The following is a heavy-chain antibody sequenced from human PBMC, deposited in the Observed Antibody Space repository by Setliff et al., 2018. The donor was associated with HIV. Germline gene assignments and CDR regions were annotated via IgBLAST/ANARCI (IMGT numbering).Heavy chain of an antibody. Sequence: GGSLRLSCAASGVSFRTYNMNWVRQAPGKGLEWVSSISSDGRYIYYADSVKGRFTISRDDAKSSLYLQMYSLRAEDTAVYYCARDRASSGYYSQFDYWGQGEMVTVSS. V-gene: IGHV3-21*01. CDR1: GVSFRTYN. J-gene: IGHJ4*01. CDR2: ISSDGRYI. D-gene: IGHD3-22*01. CDR3: ARDRASSGYYSQFDY.